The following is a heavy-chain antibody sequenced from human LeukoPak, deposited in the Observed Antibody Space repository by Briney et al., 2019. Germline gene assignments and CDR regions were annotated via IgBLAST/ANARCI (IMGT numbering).Heavy chain of an antibody. Sequence: GGSLRLFCAASGYTFSSYEMNWVRHPPGTGLEWASYIGTGGSPISYADSVKGRFTVSRDNPKNSLYLQMNSLRAEDTAVYYCASFYDRSGRDYWGQGTLGTVSS. CDR2: IGTGGSPI. J-gene: IGHJ4*02. V-gene: IGHV3-48*03. CDR3: ASFYDRSGRDY. D-gene: IGHD3-22*01. CDR1: GYTFSSYE.